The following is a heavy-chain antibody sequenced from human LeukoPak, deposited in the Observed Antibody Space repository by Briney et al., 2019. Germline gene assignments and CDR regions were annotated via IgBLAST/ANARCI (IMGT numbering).Heavy chain of an antibody. CDR1: GGTFSSYA. CDR2: IIPIFGTA. V-gene: IGHV1-69*13. J-gene: IGHJ3*02. D-gene: IGHD6-6*01. Sequence: ASVKVSCKASGGTFSSYAISWVRQAPGQGLEWMGGIIPIFGTANYAQKFQGRVTITADESTSTAYMELSSLRSEDTAVYYCARARIAALPGDAFDIWGQGTMVTVSS. CDR3: ARARIAALPGDAFDI.